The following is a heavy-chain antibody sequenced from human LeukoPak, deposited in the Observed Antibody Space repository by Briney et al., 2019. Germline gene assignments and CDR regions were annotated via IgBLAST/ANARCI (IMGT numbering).Heavy chain of an antibody. CDR1: GGSISSYY. CDR3: ARALVHYTVTTLFYYYYGMDV. V-gene: IGHV4-59*01. CDR2: IYYSGST. D-gene: IGHD4-17*01. J-gene: IGHJ6*02. Sequence: PSETLSLTCTVSGGSISSYYWSWIRQPPGKGLEWIGYIYYSGSTNYNPSLKSRVTISVDTSKNQFSLKLSSVTAADTAVYYCARALVHYTVTTLFYYYYGMDVWGQGTTVTVSS.